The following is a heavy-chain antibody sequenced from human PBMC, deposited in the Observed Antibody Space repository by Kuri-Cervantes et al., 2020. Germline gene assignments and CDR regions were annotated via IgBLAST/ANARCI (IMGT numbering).Heavy chain of an antibody. Sequence: GSLRLSCTVSGDSVSGGVYYWSWIRQPPGKGLEWIGCIYYSGSTNYDPSLKSRVTISVDTSKNQFSLKLSSVTAADTAVYYCARVPYDSSGYYRNYWYFDLWGRGTLVTVSS. J-gene: IGHJ2*01. CDR2: IYYSGST. CDR3: ARVPYDSSGYYRNYWYFDL. CDR1: GDSVSGGVYY. D-gene: IGHD3-22*01. V-gene: IGHV4-61*08.